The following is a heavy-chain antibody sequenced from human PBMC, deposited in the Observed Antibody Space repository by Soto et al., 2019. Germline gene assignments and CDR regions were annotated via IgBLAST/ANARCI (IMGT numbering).Heavy chain of an antibody. J-gene: IGHJ6*02. CDR2: ISGSGGST. D-gene: IGHD2-2*01. CDR3: AKASVYCSSTSCPTDYYYYGMDV. Sequence: TGGSLRLSCAASGFTFSSYAMSWVRQAPGKGLEWVSAISGSGGSTYYADSVKGRFTISRNNSKNTLYLQMNSLRAEDTAVYYCAKASVYCSSTSCPTDYYYYGMDVWGQGTTVTVSS. CDR1: GFTFSSYA. V-gene: IGHV3-23*01.